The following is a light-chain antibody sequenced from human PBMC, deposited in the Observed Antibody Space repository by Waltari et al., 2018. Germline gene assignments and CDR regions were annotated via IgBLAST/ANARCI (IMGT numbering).Light chain of an antibody. CDR2: DVS. V-gene: IGLV2-23*02. CDR1: SSAVGNYTL. CDR3: CSYAGSSTWV. Sequence: QSALTQPASVSGSPGQSITISCTGTSSAVGNYTLLSWYQQHPGKAPKLMIYDVSKRPSGVSYRFSGSKSGNTASLTISGLQAEDEADYYCCSYAGSSTWVFGGGTKLTVL. J-gene: IGLJ3*02.